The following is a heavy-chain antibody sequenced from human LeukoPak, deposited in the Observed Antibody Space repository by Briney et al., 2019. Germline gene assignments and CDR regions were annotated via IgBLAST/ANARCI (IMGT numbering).Heavy chain of an antibody. V-gene: IGHV1-46*01. J-gene: IGHJ4*02. CDR1: GYTFTSYY. CDR2: INPSGGST. D-gene: IGHD3-10*01. Sequence: ASVKVSCKASGYTFTSYYMHWVRQAPGQGLEWMGIINPSGGSTSYAQKFQGRATMTRDTSISTAYMELSRLRSDDTAVYYCARLRSGGYWGQGTLVTVSS. CDR3: ARLRSGGY.